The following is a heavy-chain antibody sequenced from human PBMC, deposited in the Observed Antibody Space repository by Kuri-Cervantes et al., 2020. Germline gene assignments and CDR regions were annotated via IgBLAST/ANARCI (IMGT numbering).Heavy chain of an antibody. D-gene: IGHD3-10*01. Sequence: SVKVSCKASGYTFTSYGISWVRQAPGQGLEWMGGIIPIFGAANYAQKFQGRVTITADESTSTAYMELSSLRSEDTAVYYCARGDGSGSYYRSYYYYYYMDVWGKGTTVTVSS. V-gene: IGHV1-69*13. CDR1: GYTFTSYG. CDR2: IIPIFGAA. J-gene: IGHJ6*03. CDR3: ARGDGSGSYYRSYYYYYYMDV.